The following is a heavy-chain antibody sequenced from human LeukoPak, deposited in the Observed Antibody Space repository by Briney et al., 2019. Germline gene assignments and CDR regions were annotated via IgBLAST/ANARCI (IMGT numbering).Heavy chain of an antibody. D-gene: IGHD6-19*01. CDR3: ARIVAGNSFDY. Sequence: GGSLRLSCAASGFTFSSYAMHWVRQAPGKGLETVAVISYDGSNKYYADSVKGRFTISRDNSKNTLYLQMNSLRAEDTAVYYCARIVAGNSFDYWGQGTLVTVSS. CDR1: GFTFSSYA. J-gene: IGHJ4*02. CDR2: ISYDGSNK. V-gene: IGHV3-30-3*01.